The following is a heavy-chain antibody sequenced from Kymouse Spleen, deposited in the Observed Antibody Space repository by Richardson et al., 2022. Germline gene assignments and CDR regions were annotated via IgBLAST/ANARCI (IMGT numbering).Heavy chain of an antibody. V-gene: IGHV3-21*03. Sequence: EVQLVESGGGLVKPGGSLRLSCAASGFTFSSYSMNWVRQAPGKGLEWVSSISSSSSYIYYADSVKGRFTISRDNAKNSLYLQMNSLRAEDTAVYYCARARIAVAAAYYYYGMDVWGQGTTVTVSS. CDR2: ISSSSSYI. CDR1: GFTFSSYS. CDR3: ARARIAVAAAYYYYGMDV. J-gene: IGHJ6*02. D-gene: IGHD6-19*01.